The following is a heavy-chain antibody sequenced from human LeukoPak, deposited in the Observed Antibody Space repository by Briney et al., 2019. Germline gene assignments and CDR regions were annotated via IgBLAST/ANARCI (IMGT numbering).Heavy chain of an antibody. CDR1: GGSFSGLH. CDR3: ARMISSPRFDY. J-gene: IGHJ4*02. D-gene: IGHD6-6*01. CDR2: INHSGST. Sequence: SETLSLTCAVHGGSFSGLHWNWIRQPPGKGLEWIGDINHSGSTHYKPSLTSRVTISVDPSKNQFALNLTSVTAADTDVYDCARMISSPRFDYWGQGTLVTVSS. V-gene: IGHV4-34*01.